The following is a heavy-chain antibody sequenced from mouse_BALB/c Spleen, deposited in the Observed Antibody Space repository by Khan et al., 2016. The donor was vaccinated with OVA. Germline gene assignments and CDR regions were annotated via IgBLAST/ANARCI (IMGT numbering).Heavy chain of an antibody. V-gene: IGHV2-6-1*01. D-gene: IGHD2-10*01. CDR3: ARQPYYHYNIMDY. CDR2: IWSDGST. CDR1: GFSLTNYG. Sequence: VKLLESGPGLAAPSQSLSITCTISGFSLTNYGVHWVRQPPGKGLEWLLVIWSDGSTNYNSVLKSRLTITKDNSQSQVFLKMNSLQTDDTAIYFCARQPYYHYNIMDYWGQGTSVTVSS. J-gene: IGHJ4*01.